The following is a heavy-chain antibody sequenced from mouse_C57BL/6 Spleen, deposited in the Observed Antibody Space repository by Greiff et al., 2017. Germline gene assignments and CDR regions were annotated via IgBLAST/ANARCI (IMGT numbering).Heavy chain of an antibody. CDR2: IDPSDSYT. D-gene: IGHD1-1*01. V-gene: IGHV1-69*01. CDR1: GYTFTSYW. J-gene: IGHJ2*01. CDR3: AREIGGSRDY. Sequence: QVQLQQPGAELVMPGASVKLSCKASGYTFTSYWMHWVKQRPGQGLEWIGEIDPSDSYTNYNQKFKGKSTLTVDKSSSTAYMQLSSLTSEDSAVFYCAREIGGSRDYWGQGTTLTVSS.